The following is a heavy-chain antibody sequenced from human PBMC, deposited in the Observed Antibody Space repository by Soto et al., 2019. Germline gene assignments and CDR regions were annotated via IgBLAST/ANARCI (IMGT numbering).Heavy chain of an antibody. D-gene: IGHD2-21*02. V-gene: IGHV1-69*01. CDR2: IIPIFSTA. CDR1: GGTFNNYV. Sequence: QVQLVQSGAEVKKPGSSVKVSCKACGGTFNNYVISWVRQAPGQGLEWMGGIIPIFSTANYAQKFQGRVTITADESTSTAYMELSSLRSEDTAVYYCASPYCGGDCYGYYYGMDVWGQGTTVTVSS. CDR3: ASPYCGGDCYGYYYGMDV. J-gene: IGHJ6*02.